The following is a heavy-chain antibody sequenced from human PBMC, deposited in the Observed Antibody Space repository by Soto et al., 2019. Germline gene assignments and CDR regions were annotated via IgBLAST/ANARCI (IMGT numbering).Heavy chain of an antibody. CDR2: INPSGGST. D-gene: IGHD5-12*01. Sequence: ASVKISCKASGYMFTSYYMHWVRQAPGQGLEWMGKINPSGGSTSYAQKFQGRVTMTRDTPTSTVYMELSSLRSEDAAVYYCARGIVATSTFDYWGHGPPVPVYS. V-gene: IGHV1-46*01. CDR1: GYMFTSYY. CDR3: ARGIVATSTFDY. J-gene: IGHJ5*01.